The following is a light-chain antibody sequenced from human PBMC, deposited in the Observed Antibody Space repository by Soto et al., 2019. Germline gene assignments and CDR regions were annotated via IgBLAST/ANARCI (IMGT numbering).Light chain of an antibody. CDR2: KAS. CDR1: QTISSW. V-gene: IGKV1-5*03. Sequence: DIQMTQSPSTLSGSVGDRVTITCRASQTISSWLAWYQQKPGKAPKLLIYKASTLKSGVPSRFSGSGSGTEFTLTISRLEPEDFAVYYCQQYVNSPRTFGLGTKVDIK. J-gene: IGKJ1*01. CDR3: QQYVNSPRT.